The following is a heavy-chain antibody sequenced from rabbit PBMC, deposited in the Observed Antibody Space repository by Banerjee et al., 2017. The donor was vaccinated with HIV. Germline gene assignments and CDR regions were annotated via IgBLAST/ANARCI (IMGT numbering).Heavy chain of an antibody. Sequence: QEQLVESGGGLVQPEGSLTLTCTASGFDLSSYHYMCWVRQAPGKGLESVACIITSSGSTWYASWVNGRFTISKTSSTTVTLQMASLTAADTATYFCARDLAGVIGWNFNLWGPGTWSPS. J-gene: IGHJ4*01. V-gene: IGHV1S45*01. CDR3: ARDLAGVIGWNFNL. CDR2: IITSSGST. D-gene: IGHD4-1*01. CDR1: GFDLSSYHY.